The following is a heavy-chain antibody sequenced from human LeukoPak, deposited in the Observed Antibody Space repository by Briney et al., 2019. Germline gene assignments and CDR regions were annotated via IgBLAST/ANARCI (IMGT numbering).Heavy chain of an antibody. CDR3: AIDHSSGYYYMDV. J-gene: IGHJ6*03. Sequence: ASVKVSCTASGGTFSSYAISWVRQAPGQGLEWMGGIIPIFGTANYAQKFQGRVTITTDESTSTAYMELSSLRSEDTAVYYCAIDHSSGYYYMDVWGKGTTVTVSS. CDR2: IIPIFGTA. CDR1: GGTFSSYA. D-gene: IGHD6-25*01. V-gene: IGHV1-69*05.